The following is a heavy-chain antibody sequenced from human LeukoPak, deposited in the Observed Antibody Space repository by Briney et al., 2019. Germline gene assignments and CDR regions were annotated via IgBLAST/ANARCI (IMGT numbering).Heavy chain of an antibody. CDR2: IYYSGST. D-gene: IGHD1-26*01. Sequence: SQTLSLTCTVSGGSISSGDYYWSWIRQPPGKGLEWIGYIYYSGSTYYNPSLKSRVTTSVDTSKNQFSLKLSSVTAADTAVYYCAREGGSYLIDYWGQGTLVTVSS. CDR1: GGSISSGDYY. CDR3: AREGGSYLIDY. J-gene: IGHJ4*02. V-gene: IGHV4-30-4*08.